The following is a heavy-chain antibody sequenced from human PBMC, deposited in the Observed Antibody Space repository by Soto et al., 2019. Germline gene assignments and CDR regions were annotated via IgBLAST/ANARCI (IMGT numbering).Heavy chain of an antibody. CDR3: AREAYGDYEADAFDI. Sequence: GGSLRLSCAASGFTFSSYSMNWVRQAPGKGLEWVPSISSSSSYIYYADSVKGRFTISRDNAKNSLYLQMNSLRAEDTAVYYCAREAYGDYEADAFDIWGQGTMVTVSS. V-gene: IGHV3-21*01. CDR2: ISSSSSYI. D-gene: IGHD4-17*01. J-gene: IGHJ3*02. CDR1: GFTFSSYS.